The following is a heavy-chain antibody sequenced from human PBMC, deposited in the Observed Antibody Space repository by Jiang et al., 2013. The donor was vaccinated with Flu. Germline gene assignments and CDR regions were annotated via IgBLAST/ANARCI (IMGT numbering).Heavy chain of an antibody. CDR3: AREAGRDGYRNRPFDY. Sequence: TVSGASINYYYWSWIRQPPGKRLEWIGYIYYDGSTNYNPSLRSRVTISIDSSKNQFSLKLSSVTAADTAVYYCAREAGRDGYRNRPFDYWGQGTLVTVSS. V-gene: IGHV4-59*01. J-gene: IGHJ4*02. D-gene: IGHD5-24*01. CDR2: IYYDGST. CDR1: GASINYYY.